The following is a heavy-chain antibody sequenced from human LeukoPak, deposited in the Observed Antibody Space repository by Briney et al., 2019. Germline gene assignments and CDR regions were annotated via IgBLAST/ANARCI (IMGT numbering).Heavy chain of an antibody. Sequence: SETLSLTCTVSGGSISSYYWSWIRQPAGKGLEWIGRIYTSGSTNYNPSLKGRVTMSVDTSKDQFSLKLSSVTAADTAVYYCASGCYMGYYGMDVWGQGTTVTVSS. CDR2: IYTSGST. CDR1: GGSISSYY. J-gene: IGHJ6*02. V-gene: IGHV4-4*07. CDR3: ASGCYMGYYGMDV. D-gene: IGHD3-3*01.